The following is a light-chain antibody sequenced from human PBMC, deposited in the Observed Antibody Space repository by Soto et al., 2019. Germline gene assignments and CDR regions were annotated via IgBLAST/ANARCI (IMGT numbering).Light chain of an antibody. V-gene: IGKV3-11*01. CDR1: QSVSSY. CDR2: DAS. Sequence: EIVLTQSPATLSLSPGERATLSCSASQSVSSYLAWYQQKPGQAPRLLSYDASNKATGIPARLSGSGSGKDFTLTIGSLEHEDFAVYYCQQRSQWPSMCNFGPGTKLEIK. J-gene: IGKJ2*04. CDR3: QQRSQWPSMCN.